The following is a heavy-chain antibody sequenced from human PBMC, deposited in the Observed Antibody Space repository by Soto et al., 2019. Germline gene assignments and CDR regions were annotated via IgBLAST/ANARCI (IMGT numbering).Heavy chain of an antibody. J-gene: IGHJ6*02. CDR3: ASGRLVSRYYGIDV. V-gene: IGHV4-4*07. Sequence: ETLSLTCTVSGGSLNDYYWSWIRQPAGKGLEWIGRIFTSGNTNYNPSLRSRLTMSVDTSTNQVSLRLTSVTAADTAVYYCASGRLVSRYYGIDVWGQGTTVTVSS. CDR1: GGSLNDYY. CDR2: IFTSGNT. D-gene: IGHD6-6*01.